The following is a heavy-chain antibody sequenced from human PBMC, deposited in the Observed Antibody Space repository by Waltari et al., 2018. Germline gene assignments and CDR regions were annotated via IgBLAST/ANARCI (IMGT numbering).Heavy chain of an antibody. CDR2: IHRSGKA. J-gene: IGHJ4*02. D-gene: IGHD2-15*01. CDR1: GYSMSINYW. V-gene: IGHV4-4*02. CDR3: ARDRGKGLYLDS. Sequence: QVQLQESGPGLVKPSGTLSLPCAVSGYSMSINYWWSWVRQPPGKGLEWIGQIHRSGKANYNPSLESRVTVSIDTSNNQLSLKVTSATTADTAVYYCARDRGKGLYLDSWGQGTLVTVSP.